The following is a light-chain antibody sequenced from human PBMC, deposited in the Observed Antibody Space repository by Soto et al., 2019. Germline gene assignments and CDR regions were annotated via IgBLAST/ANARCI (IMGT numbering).Light chain of an antibody. J-gene: IGKJ1*01. V-gene: IGKV1-5*01. CDR1: QSISSW. Sequence: DIQMTQSPSTLSASVGDRVTITCRASQSISSWLAWYQQKPGKAPKLLIYDASSLESGVTSRFSGSGSGTEFTLTISSLKPAASANYYCQQYNNYLGKVGQGTKVDIK. CDR2: DAS. CDR3: QQYNNYLGK.